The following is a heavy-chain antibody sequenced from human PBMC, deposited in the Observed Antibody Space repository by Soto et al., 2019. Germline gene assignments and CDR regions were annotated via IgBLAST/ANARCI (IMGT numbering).Heavy chain of an antibody. CDR2: IYPGDSDT. CDR1: GYSFTSYW. D-gene: IGHD2-8*01. Sequence: PGESLKISCKGSGYSFTSYWIGWVRQMSGKGLEWMGIIYPGDSDTRYSPSFQGQVTISADKSISTAYLQWSSLKASDTAMYYCARRTYCTNGVCYSGMDVWGQGTTVTVSS. CDR3: ARRTYCTNGVCYSGMDV. V-gene: IGHV5-51*01. J-gene: IGHJ6*02.